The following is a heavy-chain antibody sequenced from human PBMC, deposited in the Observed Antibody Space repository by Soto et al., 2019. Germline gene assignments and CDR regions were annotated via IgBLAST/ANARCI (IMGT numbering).Heavy chain of an antibody. CDR2: INPSGGST. J-gene: IGHJ4*02. Sequence: QVQLVQSGAEVKKPRASVKVSCKASGYTFTTYCMHWVRQAPGQGLEWMGIINPSGGSTSYAQKFQGRVTMTRDTSTSTVYMELSSLRSEDTAVYYCAREVERGYSYGSLEYWGQGTLVTVSS. V-gene: IGHV1-46*01. CDR1: GYTFTTYC. CDR3: AREVERGYSYGSLEY. D-gene: IGHD5-18*01.